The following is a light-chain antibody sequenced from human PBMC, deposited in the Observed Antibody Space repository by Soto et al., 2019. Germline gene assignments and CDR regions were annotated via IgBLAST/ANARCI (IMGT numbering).Light chain of an antibody. Sequence: QSALTQPPSVSGSPGQSVTISCTGTSSDVGSYNRVSWYQQPPGTAPKLMIYEVSNRPSGVPDRFSGSKSGNMASLTISGLQAEDEADYYCSSYTSSTKGVFGGGTKLTVL. J-gene: IGLJ2*01. CDR3: SSYTSSTKGV. CDR1: SSDVGSYNR. V-gene: IGLV2-18*02. CDR2: EVS.